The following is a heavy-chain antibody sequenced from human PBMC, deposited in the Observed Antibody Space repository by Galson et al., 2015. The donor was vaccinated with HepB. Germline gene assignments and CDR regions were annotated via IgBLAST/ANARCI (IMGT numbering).Heavy chain of an antibody. CDR1: GLTFSSYS. D-gene: IGHD1-26*01. CDR3: ARDWSGSYPTFDY. CDR2: ISSSSSYI. V-gene: IGHV3-21*01. J-gene: IGHJ4*02. Sequence: SLRLSCAASGLTFSSYSMNWVRQAPGKGLEWVSSISSSSSYIYYADSVKGRFTISRDNAKNSLYLQMNSLRAEDTAVYYCARDWSGSYPTFDYWGQGTLVTVSS.